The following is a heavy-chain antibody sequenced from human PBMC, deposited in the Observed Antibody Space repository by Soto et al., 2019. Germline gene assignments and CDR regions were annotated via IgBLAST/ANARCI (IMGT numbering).Heavy chain of an antibody. V-gene: IGHV3-7*01. CDR2: IKQDGSEK. D-gene: IGHD5-12*01. J-gene: IGHJ4*02. CDR3: ARLTDGYNYYFDY. CDR1: GFTFSSYW. Sequence: GGSLRLSCAASGFTFSSYWMSWVRQAPGKGLEWVANIKQDGSEKYYVDSVKGRFTISRDNTKNSLYLQMNSLRAGDTPAYYCARLTDGYNYYFDYWGQGTLVTVSS.